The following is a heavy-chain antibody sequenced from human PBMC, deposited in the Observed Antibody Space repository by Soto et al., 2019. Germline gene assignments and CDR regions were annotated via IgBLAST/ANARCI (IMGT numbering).Heavy chain of an antibody. CDR2: IYYSGST. Sequence: SETLSLTCTVSGGSISSGGYYWSWIRQHPGKGLEWIGYIYYSGSTYYNPSLKSRVTISVDTSKNQFSLKLSSVTAADTAVYYCARAPAGGELSFDYWGQGTLVTVSS. D-gene: IGHD3-16*02. V-gene: IGHV4-31*03. CDR1: GGSISSGGYY. J-gene: IGHJ4*02. CDR3: ARAPAGGELSFDY.